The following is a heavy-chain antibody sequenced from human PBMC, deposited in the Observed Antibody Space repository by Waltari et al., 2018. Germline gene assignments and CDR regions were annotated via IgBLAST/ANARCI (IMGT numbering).Heavy chain of an antibody. D-gene: IGHD3-22*01. CDR2: IYYSGST. Sequence: QLQLPESGPGLVKPSETLSLTCTVSGGSISSSSYYCGWIRQPPGTGLEWIGSIYYSGSTYYNPSLKSRVTISVDTSKNQFSLKLSSVTAADTAVYYCARLRVITMIVVVIAYFDYWGQGTLVTVSS. CDR3: ARLRVITMIVVVIAYFDY. V-gene: IGHV4-39*01. J-gene: IGHJ4*02. CDR1: GGSISSSSYY.